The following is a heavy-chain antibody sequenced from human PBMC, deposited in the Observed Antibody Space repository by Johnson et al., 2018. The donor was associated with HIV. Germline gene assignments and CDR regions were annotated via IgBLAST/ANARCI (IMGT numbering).Heavy chain of an antibody. J-gene: IGHJ3*02. CDR2: IYSGGST. D-gene: IGHD6-13*01. CDR1: GFTVSSNY. V-gene: IGHV3-53*01. Sequence: VQLVESGGGLIQPGGSLRLSCAASGFTVSSNYMSWVRQAPGKGLEWVSVIYSGGSTYYADSVKGRFTISRDNSKNTLYLQMNSLRAEDTAVYYCARVPRIEQQLVHAVDIGGQGTMGTVSS. CDR3: ARVPRIEQQLVHAVDI.